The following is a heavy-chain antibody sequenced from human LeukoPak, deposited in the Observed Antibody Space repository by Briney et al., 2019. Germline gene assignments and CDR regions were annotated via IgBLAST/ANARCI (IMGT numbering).Heavy chain of an antibody. CDR3: ARRSGRGGMDV. D-gene: IGHD3-10*01. V-gene: IGHV4-59*01. Sequence: SETLSLTCTVSGGSISSYYWSWIRQPPGKGLEWIGYIYYSGSTNYNPSLRSRVTISVDTSKNQFSLKLSSVTAADTAVYYCARRSGRGGMDVWGQGTTVTVSS. CDR1: GGSISSYY. J-gene: IGHJ6*02. CDR2: IYYSGST.